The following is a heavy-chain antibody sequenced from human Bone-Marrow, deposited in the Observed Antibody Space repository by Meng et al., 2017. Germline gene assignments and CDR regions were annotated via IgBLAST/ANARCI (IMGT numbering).Heavy chain of an antibody. CDR2: IYHSGGT. Sequence: GSLRLSCTVSGGSVSSGSYYWTWIRQPPGKGLEWIGEIYHSGGTNYNPSLKSRVSISVDTSKNQFSLKLSSVTAADTAVYYCARGEGRQQLIRRPRFDPWGQGTLVTVSS. CDR1: GGSVSSGSYY. V-gene: IGHV4-61*01. D-gene: IGHD6-13*01. J-gene: IGHJ5*02. CDR3: ARGEGRQQLIRRPRFDP.